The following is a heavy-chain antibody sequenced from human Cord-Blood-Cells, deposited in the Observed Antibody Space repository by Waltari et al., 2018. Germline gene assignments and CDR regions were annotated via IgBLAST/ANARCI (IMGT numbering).Heavy chain of an antibody. CDR3: ARGHRGWNDAFDI. CDR2: MNPNSGNT. Sequence: QVQLVQSGAEVTKPGASVTVSCKASGYTLTSYDINWVRQATGQGLEWMGWMNPNSGNTGYAQKFKGRVTMTRNTSISTAYMELSSLRSEDTAVYYCARGHRGWNDAFDIWGQGTMVTVSS. D-gene: IGHD1-1*01. V-gene: IGHV1-8*01. J-gene: IGHJ3*02. CDR1: GYTLTSYD.